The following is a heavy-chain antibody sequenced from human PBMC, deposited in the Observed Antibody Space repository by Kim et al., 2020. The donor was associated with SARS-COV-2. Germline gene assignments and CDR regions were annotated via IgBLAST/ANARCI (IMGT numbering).Heavy chain of an antibody. Sequence: ASVKVSCKVSGYTLTELSMHLVRQAPGKGLEWMGGFDPEDGETIYAQKFQGRVTMTEDTSTDTAYMELSSLRSEDTAVYYCALPLAAAANSFDYWGQGTLVTVSS. D-gene: IGHD6-13*01. J-gene: IGHJ4*02. CDR2: FDPEDGET. V-gene: IGHV1-24*01. CDR3: ALPLAAAANSFDY. CDR1: GYTLTELS.